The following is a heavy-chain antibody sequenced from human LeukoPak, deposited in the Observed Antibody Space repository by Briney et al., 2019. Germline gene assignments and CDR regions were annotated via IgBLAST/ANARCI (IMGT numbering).Heavy chain of an antibody. CDR3: ARAPDIWFGELLGSYYYCGMDV. Sequence: ASVKLSCKASGYTFTSYDINWVRQANGQGLEWMGWMNPNCGNTGYAQKCQGRVTMTRNTSISTAYMELSSLRSEDTAVYYCARAPDIWFGELLGSYYYCGMDVWGQGTTVTVSS. J-gene: IGHJ6*02. CDR2: MNPNCGNT. V-gene: IGHV1-8*01. D-gene: IGHD3-10*01. CDR1: GYTFTSYD.